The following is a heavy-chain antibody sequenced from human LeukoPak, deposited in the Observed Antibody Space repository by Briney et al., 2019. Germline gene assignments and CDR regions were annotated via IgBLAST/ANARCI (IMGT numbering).Heavy chain of an antibody. J-gene: IGHJ4*02. CDR3: AKDSYYYDRSGYYYSYYFDY. CDR1: GSTFSSYA. CDR2: ISYDGSNK. Sequence: GGSLRLSCVASGSTFSSYAMHWVRQAPGKGLEWVAVISYDGSNKYYADSVKGRFTISRDNSKNTLYLQMNSLRAEDTAVYYCAKDSYYYDRSGYYYSYYFDYWGQGTLLTVSS. D-gene: IGHD3-22*01. V-gene: IGHV3-30-3*01.